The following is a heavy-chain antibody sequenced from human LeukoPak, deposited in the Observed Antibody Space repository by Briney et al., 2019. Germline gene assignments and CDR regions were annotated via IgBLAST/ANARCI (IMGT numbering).Heavy chain of an antibody. Sequence: GGSLRLSCTVSGFTLSSYEMSWIRQAPGKGLEWVSAISGSGGSTYYADSVKGRFTISRDNSKNTLYLQMNSLRAEDTAVYYCAKGGRAKTVEMATIDPGVGYWGQGTLVTVSS. CDR3: AKGGRAKTVEMATIDPGVGY. J-gene: IGHJ4*02. CDR1: GFTLSSYE. V-gene: IGHV3-23*01. CDR2: ISGSGGST. D-gene: IGHD5-24*01.